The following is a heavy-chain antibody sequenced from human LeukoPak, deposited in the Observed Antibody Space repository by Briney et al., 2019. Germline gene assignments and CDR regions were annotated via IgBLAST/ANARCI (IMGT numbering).Heavy chain of an antibody. D-gene: IGHD2-8*02. J-gene: IGHJ6*04. Sequence: SVKVSCKASGGTFSRYAISWVRQAPGQGLEWMGGIIPIFGTANSAQKFQGRVTITTDESTSTAYMELSSLRSEDTSVYYCARAGGVQNGMDVWVKGTTVTVSS. CDR1: GGTFSRYA. V-gene: IGHV1-69*05. CDR2: IIPIFGTA. CDR3: ARAGGVQNGMDV.